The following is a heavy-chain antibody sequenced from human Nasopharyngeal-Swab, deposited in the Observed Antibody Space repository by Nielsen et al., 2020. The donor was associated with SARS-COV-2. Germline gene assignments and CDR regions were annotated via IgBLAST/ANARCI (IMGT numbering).Heavy chain of an antibody. CDR1: GGSISSYY. CDR3: ARSGYSYGLPVGYFGH. J-gene: IGHJ4*02. V-gene: IGHV4-59*01. D-gene: IGHD5-18*01. Sequence: SETLSLTCSVSGGSISSYYWSWIRQRPGKGLAWLGYVFYSGTTNYNPSLKSRVSISVDTSKNQFSLKMSSMTAADTAVYYCARSGYSYGLPVGYFGHWGQGTLVTVSS. CDR2: VFYSGTT.